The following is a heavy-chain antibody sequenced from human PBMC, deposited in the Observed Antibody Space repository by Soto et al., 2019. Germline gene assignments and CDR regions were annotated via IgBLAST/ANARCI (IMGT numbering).Heavy chain of an antibody. CDR1: GFTVSTKY. Sequence: VQLVESGGGLVQPGGSLRLSCAASGFTVSTKYMSWVRQAPGKGLEWVSVIYSGGSTYYAASVRGRFTISRDNSKNTVNLQMNSLRAEDAAVYYCGRDPWAADYWGQGTLVTVSS. J-gene: IGHJ4*02. D-gene: IGHD3-16*01. CDR2: IYSGGST. CDR3: GRDPWAADY. V-gene: IGHV3-66*01.